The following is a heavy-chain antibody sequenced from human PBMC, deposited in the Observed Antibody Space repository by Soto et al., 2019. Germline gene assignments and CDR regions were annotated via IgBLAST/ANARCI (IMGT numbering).Heavy chain of an antibody. CDR2: IYPGDSDT. V-gene: IGHV5-51*01. CDR1: GYSFTSYW. CDR3: ARHGVVVPAAIEEDYYYYYGMDV. J-gene: IGHJ6*02. Sequence: GESLKSSCKGSGYSFTSYWIGWVRQMPGKGLEWMGIIYPGDSDTRYSPSFQGQVTISADKSISTAYLQWSSLKASDTAMYYCARHGVVVPAAIEEDYYYYYGMDVWGQGTTVTVSS. D-gene: IGHD2-2*02.